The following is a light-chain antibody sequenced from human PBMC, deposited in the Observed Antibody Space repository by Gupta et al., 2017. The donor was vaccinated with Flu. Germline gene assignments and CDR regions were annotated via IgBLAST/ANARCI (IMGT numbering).Light chain of an antibody. V-gene: IGKV1-NL1*01. CDR1: HWVANS. CDR3: LNVHHVPLT. J-gene: IGKJ1*01. Sequence: QLNQSPPSLSASVWDTVTITCRASHWVANSLSWYQQRPGKSPALLIHSASTLDAGVSSSFNGSGAGTDFTLSISKLQPEDSATYYCLNVHHVPLTFGHGTTVEV. CDR2: SAS.